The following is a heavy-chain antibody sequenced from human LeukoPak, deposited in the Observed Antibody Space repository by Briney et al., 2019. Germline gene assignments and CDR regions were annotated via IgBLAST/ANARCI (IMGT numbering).Heavy chain of an antibody. CDR1: GFTSSSYS. CDR2: ISSSSSTI. V-gene: IGHV3-48*02. Sequence: LSGGSLRLSCAASGFTSSSYSMNWVRQAPGKGLEWVSYISSSSSTIYYADSVKGRFTISRDNAKNSLYLQMNSLRDEDTAVYYCAREPQGGWNDVDGMDVWGQGTKVTVSS. CDR3: AREPQGGWNDVDGMDV. D-gene: IGHD1-1*01. J-gene: IGHJ6*02.